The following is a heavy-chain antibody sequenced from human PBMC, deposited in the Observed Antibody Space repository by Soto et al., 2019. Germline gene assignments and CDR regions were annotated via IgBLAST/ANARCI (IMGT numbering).Heavy chain of an antibody. CDR2: ISYDGSNK. D-gene: IGHD2-2*01. J-gene: IGHJ6*02. CDR1: GFTFSSYA. V-gene: IGHV3-30*04. CDR3: ARGEAPEEPAAPYYYYYGMDV. Sequence: GGYLRLSCAASGFTFSSYAMHWVRQAPGKGLEWVAVISYDGSNKYYADSVKGRFTISRDNSKNTLYLQMNSLRAEDTAVYYCARGEAPEEPAAPYYYYYGMDVWGQGTTVTVSS.